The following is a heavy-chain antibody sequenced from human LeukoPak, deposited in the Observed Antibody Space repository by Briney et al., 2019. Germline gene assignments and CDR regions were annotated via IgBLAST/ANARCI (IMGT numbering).Heavy chain of an antibody. D-gene: IGHD2-15*01. CDR3: ARGPGYCSGGSCYVIYYYGMDV. CDR1: GYTFTSYG. J-gene: IGHJ6*02. CDR2: ISAYNGNT. Sequence: ASVKVSCKASGYTFTSYGISWVRQAPGQGLEWMRWISAYNGNTNYAQKLQGRVTMTTDTSTSTAYMELRSLRSDDTAVYYCARGPGYCSGGSCYVIYYYGMDVWGQGTTVTVSS. V-gene: IGHV1-18*01.